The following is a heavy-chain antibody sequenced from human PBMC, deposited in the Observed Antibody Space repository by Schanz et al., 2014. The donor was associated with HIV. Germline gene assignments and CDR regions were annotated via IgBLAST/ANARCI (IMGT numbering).Heavy chain of an antibody. CDR1: GFTFSSYG. Sequence: QVPLVESGGGVVQPGRSLRLSCAASGFTFSSYGMHWVRQAPGKGLEWVAVIWYDGTNKYYADSVKGRFTISRDNSRKTLYLQMNSLRVEDTAVYYCAKDEYYYGSGSYIYFYYGMDVWGQGTTVTVSS. V-gene: IGHV3-33*06. J-gene: IGHJ6*02. D-gene: IGHD3-10*01. CDR2: IWYDGTNK. CDR3: AKDEYYYGSGSYIYFYYGMDV.